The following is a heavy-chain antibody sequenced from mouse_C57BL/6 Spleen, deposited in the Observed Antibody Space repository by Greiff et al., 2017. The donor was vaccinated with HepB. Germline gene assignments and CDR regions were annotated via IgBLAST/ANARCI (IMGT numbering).Heavy chain of an antibody. CDR1: GFTFSDYG. D-gene: IGHD1-1*01. CDR2: ISSGSSTT. CDR3: ARAASYYYGSSPWFAD. Sequence: EVQLMESGGGLVKPGGSLKLSCAASGFTFSDYGMHWVRQTPEKGLEWVAYISSGSSTTYYADTVKGRFTISRDNAKNTPFLQMTSLRSEDTAMSDCARAASYYYGSSPWFADWGQGTMVTVSA. V-gene: IGHV5-17*01. J-gene: IGHJ3*01.